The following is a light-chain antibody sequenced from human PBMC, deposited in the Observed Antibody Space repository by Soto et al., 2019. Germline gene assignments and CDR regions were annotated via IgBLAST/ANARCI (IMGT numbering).Light chain of an antibody. V-gene: IGLV2-14*01. J-gene: IGLJ1*01. Sequence: SVLTQPASVSGSLGQSITISCTGTSSDVGGFNYVSWYQQHPGKAPKLMIYEVSNRPSGVSNRFSGSKSGNTASLTISGLQAEDEADYYCSSYTSSSTYVFESGTKVTVL. CDR3: SSYTSSSTYV. CDR2: EVS. CDR1: SSDVGGFNY.